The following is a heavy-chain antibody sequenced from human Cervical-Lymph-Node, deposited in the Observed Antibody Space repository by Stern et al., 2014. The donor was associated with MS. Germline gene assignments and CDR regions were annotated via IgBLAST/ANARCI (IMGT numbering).Heavy chain of an antibody. CDR3: VYAPPGGFLEDAFDI. CDR2: IYWDGDK. Sequence: QVTLRESGPRLVKPTETLRLTCTFSGFSLRTNGVAVGRNRQTPGKALEFLALIYWDGDKRYNPSLKRRLTITTDTSQSQVFLKMTSLGPVDTATYYCVYAPPGGFLEDAFDIWGQGTMVTISS. J-gene: IGHJ3*02. CDR1: GFSLRTNGVA. D-gene: IGHD4-23*01. V-gene: IGHV2-5*02.